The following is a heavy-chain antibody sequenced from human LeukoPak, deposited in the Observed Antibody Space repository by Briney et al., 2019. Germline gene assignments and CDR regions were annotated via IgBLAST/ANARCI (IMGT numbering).Heavy chain of an antibody. Sequence: GGSLRLSCAASGFTFTSYWMSWVRQAPGKGLEWVASIKQDGSEKYYVDSVKGRFTISRDNAKNSLNLQMNSLRAEDTAVYYCARHPNYYDSSGYYKGFDCWGQGTLVTVSS. V-gene: IGHV3-7*03. D-gene: IGHD3-22*01. CDR3: ARHPNYYDSSGYYKGFDC. CDR2: IKQDGSEK. CDR1: GFTFTSYW. J-gene: IGHJ4*02.